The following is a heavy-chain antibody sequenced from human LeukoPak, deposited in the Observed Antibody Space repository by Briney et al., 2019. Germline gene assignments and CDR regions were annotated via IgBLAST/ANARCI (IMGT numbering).Heavy chain of an antibody. V-gene: IGHV3-21*01. Sequence: PGGSLRLSCAASGFTFSSYSMNWVRQAPGKGLEWVSSTSRTSNYIYYADSVKGRFAISRDNAKNSLYLQMNSLRAEDSAVYYCARACGGDCYLGDYWGQGTLVTVSS. D-gene: IGHD2-21*02. CDR3: ARACGGDCYLGDY. J-gene: IGHJ4*02. CDR1: GFTFSSYS. CDR2: TSRTSNYI.